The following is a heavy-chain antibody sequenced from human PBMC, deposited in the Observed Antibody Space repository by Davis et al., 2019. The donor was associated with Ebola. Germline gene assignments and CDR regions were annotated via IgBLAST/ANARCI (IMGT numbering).Heavy chain of an antibody. Sequence: SETLSLTCTVSGGSISSSSYYWGWIRQPPGKGLEWIGSIYYSGSTYYNPSLKSRVTISVDTSKNQFSLKLSSVTAADTAVYYCARPGYYDSSGYLAFDYWGQGTLVAVSS. V-gene: IGHV4-39*01. J-gene: IGHJ4*02. CDR2: IYYSGST. CDR3: ARPGYYDSSGYLAFDY. CDR1: GGSISSSSYY. D-gene: IGHD3-22*01.